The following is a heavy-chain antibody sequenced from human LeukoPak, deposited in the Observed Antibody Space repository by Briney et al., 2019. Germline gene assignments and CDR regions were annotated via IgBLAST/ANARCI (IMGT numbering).Heavy chain of an antibody. D-gene: IGHD6-6*01. J-gene: IGHJ5*02. Sequence: PSQTLSLTCTVSGGSISSGVYYWSWIRQHPGQGLEWIGYIYYSGSTYYNPSLKSRVTISVDTSKNQFSLKLSSVTAADTAVYYCARARPGIAARPDWFDPWGQGTLVTVSP. CDR1: GGSISSGVYY. CDR3: ARARPGIAARPDWFDP. V-gene: IGHV4-31*03. CDR2: IYYSGST.